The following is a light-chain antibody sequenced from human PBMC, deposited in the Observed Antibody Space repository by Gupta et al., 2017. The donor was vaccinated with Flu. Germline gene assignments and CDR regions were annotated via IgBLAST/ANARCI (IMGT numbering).Light chain of an antibody. V-gene: IGKV4-1*01. CDR3: QQYYSTLVS. Sequence: DIVMTQSPDSLAVSLGERATINCKSSQSVLYSSNNKNYLAWYQQKPGQPPKLLIYWASTRESGVSDRFSGSGSGTDFTLTISSLQAEDVAVYYCQQYYSTLVSFGQGTKLEIK. CDR2: WAS. CDR1: QSVLYSSNNKNY. J-gene: IGKJ2*03.